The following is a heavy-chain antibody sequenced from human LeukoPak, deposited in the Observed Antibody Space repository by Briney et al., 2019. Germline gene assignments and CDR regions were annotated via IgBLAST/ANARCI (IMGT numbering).Heavy chain of an antibody. CDR3: AKDRIWSGYSKYYFDC. Sequence: GGSLRLSCAASGFTFSSYTMSWVRQAPGKGLEWVSGISGSDGSTYYADSVKGRFSISRDNSKNTLYLQMNSLRAEDAAIYYCAKDRIWSGYSKYYFDCWGQGTLVTVSS. CDR1: GFTFSSYT. V-gene: IGHV3-23*01. D-gene: IGHD3-3*01. CDR2: ISGSDGST. J-gene: IGHJ4*02.